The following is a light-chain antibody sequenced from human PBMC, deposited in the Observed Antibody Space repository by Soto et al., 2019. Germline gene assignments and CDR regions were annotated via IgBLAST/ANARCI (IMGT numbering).Light chain of an antibody. CDR2: AAS. CDR3: QQSYSTLGT. Sequence: IQMTQSPSSLSASVGDRVIITCRSDHSINNYLNWYQQRPGKVPKLLIYAASTLQSWVPSRFSGSGSGRVFTLTINSLQPEDFATYYCQQSYSTLGTFGRGTRVEI. V-gene: IGKV1-39*01. CDR1: HSINNY. J-gene: IGKJ2*01.